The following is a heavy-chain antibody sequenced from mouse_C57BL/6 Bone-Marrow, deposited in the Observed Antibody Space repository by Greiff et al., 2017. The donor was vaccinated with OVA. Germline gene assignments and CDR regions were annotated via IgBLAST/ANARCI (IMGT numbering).Heavy chain of an antibody. CDR2: INPGSGGT. CDR3: ARGLGLDY. D-gene: IGHD4-1*01. V-gene: IGHV1-54*01. Sequence: VQGVESGAELVRPGTSVKVSCKASGYAFTNYLIEWVKQRPGQGLEWIGVINPGSGGTNYNEKFKGKATLTADKSSSTAYMQLSSLTSEDSAVYFCARGLGLDYWGQGTTLTVSS. J-gene: IGHJ2*01. CDR1: GYAFTNYL.